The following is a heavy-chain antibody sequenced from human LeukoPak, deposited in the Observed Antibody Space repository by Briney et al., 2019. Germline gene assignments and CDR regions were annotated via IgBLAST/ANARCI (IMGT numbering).Heavy chain of an antibody. CDR2: IYSGRST. J-gene: IGHJ4*02. D-gene: IGHD1-26*01. V-gene: IGHV3-66*01. CDR3: ARYSGTFSNSYFDC. Sequence: GGSLRLSCAASGFTVSSNDMSWVRQAPGKGLEWVSLIYSGRSTYYADSVRGRFIISRDNSKNTLYLQMNSLRAEDTAVYYCARYSGTFSNSYFDCWGQGTLVTVSS. CDR1: GFTVSSND.